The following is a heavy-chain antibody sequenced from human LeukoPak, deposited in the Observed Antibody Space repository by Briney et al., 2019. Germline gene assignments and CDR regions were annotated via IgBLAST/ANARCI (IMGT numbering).Heavy chain of an antibody. D-gene: IGHD2-15*01. J-gene: IGHJ3*02. CDR2: IKSKTDGGTT. Sequence: PGGSLRLSCAASGFTFSNAWMSWVRQAPGKGLEWVGRIKSKTDGGTTDCAAPVKGRFTISRDDSKNTLYLQMNSLKTEDTAVYYCTTASNNILKYCSGGSCSEGAFDIWGQGTMVTVSS. CDR3: TTASNNILKYCSGGSCSEGAFDI. CDR1: GFTFSNAW. V-gene: IGHV3-15*01.